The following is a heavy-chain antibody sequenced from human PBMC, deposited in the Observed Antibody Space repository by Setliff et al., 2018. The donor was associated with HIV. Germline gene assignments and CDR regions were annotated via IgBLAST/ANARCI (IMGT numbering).Heavy chain of an antibody. CDR1: GGSISNYY. D-gene: IGHD5-12*01. Sequence: SETLSLTCTVSGGSISNYYWSWIRQSPGKGLEWIGEINHSGSTHYNPPLKSRATISVDTSKNQFSLRLSSVTAADTAVYYCARGATLLPGYSDRWEYFYMDVWGKGTTVTVSS. CDR3: ARGATLLPGYSDRWEYFYMDV. V-gene: IGHV4-34*01. J-gene: IGHJ6*03. CDR2: INHSGST.